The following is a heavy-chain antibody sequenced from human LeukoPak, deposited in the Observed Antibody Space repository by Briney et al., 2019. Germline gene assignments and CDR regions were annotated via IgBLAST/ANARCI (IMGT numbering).Heavy chain of an antibody. CDR1: GYTFTSYG. Sequence: ASVKVSCKASGYTFTSYGVSWVRQAPGQGLEWMGWISTYNGNTNYAQKLQGRVIMTTDTSTSTAYMEVRRLRFDDTAVYYCARERGRLTMVRGGYDAFDIWGQGTMVTVSS. CDR2: ISTYNGNT. V-gene: IGHV1-18*01. J-gene: IGHJ3*02. D-gene: IGHD3-10*01. CDR3: ARERGRLTMVRGGYDAFDI.